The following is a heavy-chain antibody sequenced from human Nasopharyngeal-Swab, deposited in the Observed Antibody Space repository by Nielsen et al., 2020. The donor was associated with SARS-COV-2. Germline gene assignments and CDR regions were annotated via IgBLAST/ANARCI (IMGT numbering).Heavy chain of an antibody. V-gene: IGHV3-74*01. J-gene: IGHJ6*03. Sequence: GPSLRLSCAASGFTFSSYWLHWVRQAPGKGLVWVSRINSDGSSTSYADSVKGRFTISRDNAKNTLYLQMNSLRAEDTAVYYCARGDYSNYVDYYYYYYMDVWGKGTTVTVSS. CDR2: INSDGSST. CDR3: ARGDYSNYVDYYYYYYMDV. D-gene: IGHD4-11*01. CDR1: GFTFSSYW.